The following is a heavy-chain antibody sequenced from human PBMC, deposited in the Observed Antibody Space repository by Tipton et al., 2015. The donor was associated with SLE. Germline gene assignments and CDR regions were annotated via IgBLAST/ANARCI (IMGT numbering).Heavy chain of an antibody. CDR1: GGSITGYY. D-gene: IGHD4-23*01. CDR3: ARGRDYGGWFDP. CDR2: IYYSGST. Sequence: TLSLTCTVSGGSITGYYWSWIRQPPGKGLEWIGNIYYSGSTNYNPSLKSRVTISVDTSNNQFSLKLNSVTAADTAVYYCARGRDYGGWFDPGGQGTLVTVSS. J-gene: IGHJ5*02. V-gene: IGHV4-59*01.